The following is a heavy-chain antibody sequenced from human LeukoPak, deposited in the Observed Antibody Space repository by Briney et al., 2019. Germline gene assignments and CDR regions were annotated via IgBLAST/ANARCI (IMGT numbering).Heavy chain of an antibody. CDR1: GYTFTGYY. D-gene: IGHD3-22*01. CDR3: ARGQRADYYDSSGYFDFDY. V-gene: IGHV7-4-1*02. Sequence: ASVKVSCKASGYTFTGYYMHWVRQAPGQGLEWMGWINTNTGNPTYAQGFTGRFVFSLDTSVSTAYLQISSLKAEDTAVYYCARGQRADYYDSSGYFDFDYWGQGTLVTVSS. J-gene: IGHJ4*02. CDR2: INTNTGNP.